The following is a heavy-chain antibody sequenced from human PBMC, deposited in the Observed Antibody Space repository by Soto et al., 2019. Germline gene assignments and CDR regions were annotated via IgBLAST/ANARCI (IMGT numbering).Heavy chain of an antibody. CDR2: INHTGGT. V-gene: IGHV4-34*01. CDR3: ATRITVFGLLIPPFDP. J-gene: IGHJ5*02. CDR1: GGSVNGYY. Sequence: PSETLSLTCAVYGGSVNGYYWNWTRQPPEKCPEWIGEINHTGGTHYNPSLKSRVTMSVDTSKNQFSLRLSSVTAADTAIYYCATRITVFGLLIPPFDPWGQGTQVTVSA. D-gene: IGHD3-3*01.